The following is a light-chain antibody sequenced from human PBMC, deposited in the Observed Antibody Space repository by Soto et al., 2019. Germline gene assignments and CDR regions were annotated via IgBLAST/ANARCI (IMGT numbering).Light chain of an antibody. CDR2: GAY. V-gene: IGKV3-15*01. Sequence: EIVMTQSPASLSVSPGDGATLSCRASQSVASNVAWYQQKPGQGPRLLIHGAYTRAVGVTARFSGSGSGTDFTLTINSLQSEDFAVYYCQHYHNWPPQYTFVQGTKLQIK. J-gene: IGKJ2*01. CDR3: QHYHNWPPQYT. CDR1: QSVASN.